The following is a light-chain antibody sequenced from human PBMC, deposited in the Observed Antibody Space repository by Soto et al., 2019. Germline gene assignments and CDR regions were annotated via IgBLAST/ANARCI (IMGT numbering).Light chain of an antibody. V-gene: IGKV3-15*01. CDR3: QQYVNWPPWT. CDR1: ESVRSN. Sequence: EIVMTQSPDTLSVSPGARATLSCRARESVRSNLAWYQQKPGQAPRLLIYGVSTRATGIPARFSGSGSETEFTLTISNRQSEDFAFYYCQQYVNWPPWTFGQGTKVQIK. J-gene: IGKJ1*01. CDR2: GVS.